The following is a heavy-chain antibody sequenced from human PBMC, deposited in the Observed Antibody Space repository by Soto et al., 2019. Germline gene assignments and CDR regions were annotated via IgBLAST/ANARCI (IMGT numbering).Heavy chain of an antibody. J-gene: IGHJ4*02. D-gene: IGHD6-6*01. Sequence: SVKVSCKASGCTFSSYAISWVRQAPGQGLEWMGGIIPIFGTANYAQKFQGRVTITADESTSTAYMELSSLRSEDTAVYYCASSGSSSGYFDYWGQGTLVTVSS. CDR1: GCTFSSYA. V-gene: IGHV1-69*13. CDR2: IIPIFGTA. CDR3: ASSGSSSGYFDY.